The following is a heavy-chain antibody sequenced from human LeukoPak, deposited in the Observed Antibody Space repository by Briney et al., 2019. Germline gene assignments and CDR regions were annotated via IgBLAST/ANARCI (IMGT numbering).Heavy chain of an antibody. CDR2: ITISSTYI. CDR1: GITLSNYG. D-gene: IGHD2-2*01. V-gene: IGHV3-21*01. J-gene: IGHJ4*02. CDR3: TREEAYCTSATCHFDY. Sequence: GGSLRLSCAVSGITLSNYGMTWVRQAPGKGLEWVSSITISSTYIYYADSVKGRFTISRDNAKNSLYLQMSSLRAEDTAVYYCTREEAYCTSATCHFDYWGQGTLATVSS.